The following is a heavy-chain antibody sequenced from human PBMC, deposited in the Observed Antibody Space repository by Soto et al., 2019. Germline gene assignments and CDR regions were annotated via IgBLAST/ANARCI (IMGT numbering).Heavy chain of an antibody. D-gene: IGHD6-13*01. V-gene: IGHV4-4*02. CDR1: GLSISSDNW. CDR2: IHHSGST. J-gene: IGHJ4*02. Sequence: QVQLQESGPGLVRPSGTVSPTCAVSGLSISSDNWWSWVRQPPGEGLEWIGEIHHSGSTNYNPSLKSRVTMSVVPSKDLFSLTLNSVTAADTAFYYCARDQGSHPGDWGQGTLVSVSS. CDR3: ARDQGSHPGD.